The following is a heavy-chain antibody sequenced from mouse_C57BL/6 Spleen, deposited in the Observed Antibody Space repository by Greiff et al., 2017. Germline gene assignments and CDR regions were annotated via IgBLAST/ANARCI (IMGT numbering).Heavy chain of an antibody. CDR1: GYTFTDYY. CDR3: ARRGYGSYYAMDY. V-gene: IGHV1-26*01. J-gene: IGHJ4*01. CDR2: INPNNGGT. Sequence: VQLQQSGPELVKPGASVKISCKASGYTFTDYYMNWVKQSHGKSLEWIGDINPNNGGTSYNQKFKGKATLTVDKSSSTAYMELRSLTSEDSAVDYCARRGYGSYYAMDYWGQGTSVTVSS. D-gene: IGHD1-1*01.